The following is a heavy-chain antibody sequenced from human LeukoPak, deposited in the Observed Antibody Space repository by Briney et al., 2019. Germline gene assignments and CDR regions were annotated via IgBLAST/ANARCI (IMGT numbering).Heavy chain of an antibody. D-gene: IGHD3-22*01. CDR3: AKDSPYYYDSSGYYIPDAFDI. CDR1: GFTFNTYW. Sequence: PGGSLRLSCAASGFTFNTYWMNWVRQAPGKGLEWVANINQNGSETFYVDSVKGRFTISRDNSKNTLYLQMNSLRAEDTAVYYCAKDSPYYYDSSGYYIPDAFDIWGQGTMVTVSS. V-gene: IGHV3-7*03. J-gene: IGHJ3*02. CDR2: INQNGSET.